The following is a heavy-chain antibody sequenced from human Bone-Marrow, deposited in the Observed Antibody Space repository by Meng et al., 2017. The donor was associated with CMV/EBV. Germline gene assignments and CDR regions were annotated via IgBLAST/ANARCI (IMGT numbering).Heavy chain of an antibody. CDR1: GDSINSGDYY. V-gene: IGHV4-30-4*08. Sequence: VQVQESGLGPVKPSQPLSLPCSVSGDSINSGDYYWSWIRQPPGKGLEWIGYIYYSGSTYYNPSLESRLTISVDTSKNQFSLNLSSVTAADTAVYFCAKLSGSGTTSSGYHYAFDSWGQGTLVTVSS. D-gene: IGHD3-22*01. CDR3: AKLSGSGTTSSGYHYAFDS. J-gene: IGHJ4*02. CDR2: IYYSGST.